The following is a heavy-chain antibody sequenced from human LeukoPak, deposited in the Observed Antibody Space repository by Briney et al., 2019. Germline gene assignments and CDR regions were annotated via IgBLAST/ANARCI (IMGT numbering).Heavy chain of an antibody. J-gene: IGHJ4*02. CDR3: AKDAPRYCSGGSCSPFDY. CDR1: GFTFSSYA. V-gene: IGHV3-23*01. D-gene: IGHD2-15*01. CDR2: ISGSGGST. Sequence: GGSLRLSCAASGFTFSSYAMSWVRQAPGKGLEWVSAISGSGGSTYYADSVKGRFTISRDNSENTLYLQMNSLRAEDTAVYYCAKDAPRYCSGGSCSPFDYWGQGTLVTVSS.